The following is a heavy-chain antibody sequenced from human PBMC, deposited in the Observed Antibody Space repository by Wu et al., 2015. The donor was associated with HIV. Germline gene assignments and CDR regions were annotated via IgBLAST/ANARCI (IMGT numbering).Heavy chain of an antibody. J-gene: IGHJ4*02. D-gene: IGHD3-22*01. CDR3: ARTTLYDRTGSYYGFDY. Sequence: QVQLVQSGAEVKKPGASVSVSCKAFGYTFSNYYMHWVRQAPGQGLEWMGMINPISRGTVCAQKFQGRVTMTGDTSTTTVYMEMSSLRSEDTAMYYCARTTLYDRTGSYYGFDYWGQGTLVTVSS. CDR1: GYTFSNYY. CDR2: INPISRGT. V-gene: IGHV1-46*01.